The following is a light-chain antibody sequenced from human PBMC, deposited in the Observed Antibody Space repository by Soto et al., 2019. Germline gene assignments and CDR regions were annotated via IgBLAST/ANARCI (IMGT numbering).Light chain of an antibody. V-gene: IGKV3-15*01. Sequence: EIVMTQSPATLSVSPGERATLSCRASQSVSSNLAWYQQKPCQAPRLLIYGASNRATSIRARFSGSGSGTEFTLTISILQSEDFAVYYCQQYNNWPPYTFGHGTKLEIK. CDR2: GAS. CDR1: QSVSSN. J-gene: IGKJ2*01. CDR3: QQYNNWPPYT.